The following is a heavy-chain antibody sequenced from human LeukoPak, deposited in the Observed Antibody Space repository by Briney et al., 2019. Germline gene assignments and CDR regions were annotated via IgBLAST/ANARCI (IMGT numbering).Heavy chain of an antibody. V-gene: IGHV3-7*01. CDR3: ARDEDPGGSIDY. CDR1: GFTSSSYW. Sequence: GGSLRLSCAASGFTSSSYWMSWVRQAPGKGLEWVANIKQDGSEKYYVDSVKGRSTISRDNAKNSLYLQMNSLRAEDTAVYYCARDEDPGGSIDYWGQGTLVTVSS. CDR2: IKQDGSEK. J-gene: IGHJ4*02.